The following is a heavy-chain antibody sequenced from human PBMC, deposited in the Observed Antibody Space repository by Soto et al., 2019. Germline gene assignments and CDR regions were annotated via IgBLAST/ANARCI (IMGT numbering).Heavy chain of an antibody. Sequence: EVQLVESGGDLVQPGGSLRLSCAASGFTFSGHWMHWVRQVPGKGLEWVSRINTDGGSSAYADSVKGRFTISRDNAKNTLYLQMTGLRAEDTAVYYCAREAGYCSRTSCYRRAFDTWGQVTTVTVS. CDR3: AREAGYCSRTSCYRRAFDT. CDR2: INTDGGSS. J-gene: IGHJ3*02. V-gene: IGHV3-74*03. D-gene: IGHD2-2*01. CDR1: GFTFSGHW.